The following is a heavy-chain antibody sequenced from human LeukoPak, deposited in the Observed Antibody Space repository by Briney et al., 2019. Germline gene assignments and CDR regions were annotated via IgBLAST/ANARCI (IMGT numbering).Heavy chain of an antibody. CDR3: ARGEHDYGDYVAANWFDP. CDR2: MNPNSGNT. CDR1: GYTFTRYD. V-gene: IGHV1-8*01. D-gene: IGHD4-17*01. J-gene: IGHJ5*02. Sequence: ASVKVSCEASGYTFTRYDINWVRQATGQGLEWMGWMNPNSGNTGYAQKFQGRVTMTRNTSISTAYMELSSLRSEDTAVYYCARGEHDYGDYVAANWFDPWGQGTLVTVSS.